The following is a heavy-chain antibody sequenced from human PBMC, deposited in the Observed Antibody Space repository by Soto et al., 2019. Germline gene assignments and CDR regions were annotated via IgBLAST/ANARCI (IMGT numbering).Heavy chain of an antibody. D-gene: IGHD2-15*01. CDR1: VYTLTNYA. Sequence: ASVEVSCTASVYTLTNYAISWVRQAPGQGPEWMGWINTYNGNSNYAQKFQGRVTMTTDTSTNTAYMELRSLTSDDTAVYYCARDCTGGSCFCIYWGQGTLVTVSS. J-gene: IGHJ4*02. CDR2: INTYNGNS. CDR3: ARDCTGGSCFCIY. V-gene: IGHV1-18*01.